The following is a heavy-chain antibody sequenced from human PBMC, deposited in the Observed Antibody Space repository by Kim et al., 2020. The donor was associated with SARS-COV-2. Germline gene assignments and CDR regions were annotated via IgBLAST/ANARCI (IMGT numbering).Heavy chain of an antibody. V-gene: IGHV3-23*01. D-gene: IGHD3-3*01. Sequence: GGSLRLSCVVSGVAFSNYAMTWVRQAPGKGLEWVSAVSGSGDKTYYADSVKGRFSISRGNSKSTLYLHMHSLRDADTAMYYCALKGSFGSGYGGQGTLVTVSS. CDR2: VSGSGDKT. CDR1: GVAFSNYA. J-gene: IGHJ4*02. CDR3: ALKGSFGSGY.